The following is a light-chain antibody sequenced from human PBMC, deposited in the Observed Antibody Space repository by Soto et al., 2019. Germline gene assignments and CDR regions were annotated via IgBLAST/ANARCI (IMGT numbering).Light chain of an antibody. CDR1: SSDVGGYNY. Sequence: VLTQPASVSGSPGQSITISCTGTSSDVGGYNYVSWYQQHPGKAPKLMIYEVSNRPSGVSNRFSGSKSGNTASLTISGLQAEDEADYYCSSYTSSSTPRVFGTGTKVTVL. CDR2: EVS. J-gene: IGLJ1*01. CDR3: SSYTSSSTPRV. V-gene: IGLV2-14*01.